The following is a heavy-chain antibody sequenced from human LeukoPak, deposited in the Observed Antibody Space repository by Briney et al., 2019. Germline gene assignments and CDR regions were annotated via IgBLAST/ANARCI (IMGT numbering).Heavy chain of an antibody. CDR2: INTDGSST. V-gene: IGHV3-74*01. CDR1: GFTFSGYW. Sequence: GGSLRLSCAASGFTFSGYWRHWVRQGPGKGLVWVSRINTDGSSTTYADSVKGRFTISRDNAKNTLYLQMNSLRAEDTAVYYCARAATLDYWGQGTLVTVSS. CDR3: ARAATLDY. J-gene: IGHJ4*02. D-gene: IGHD2-15*01.